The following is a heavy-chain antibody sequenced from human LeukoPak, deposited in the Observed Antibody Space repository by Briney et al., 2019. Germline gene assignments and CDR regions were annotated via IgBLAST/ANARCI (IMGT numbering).Heavy chain of an antibody. CDR1: GYTFTSYD. D-gene: IGHD6-19*01. J-gene: IGHJ3*02. Sequence: ASVKVSCKASGYTFTSYDINWVRQATGQGLEWMGWMNPNSGNTGYAQKFQGRVTMTRNTSISTAYMELSSLRSEDTAVYYCARGQNEDKYSSGWYGALWAFDIWGQGTMVTVSS. V-gene: IGHV1-8*01. CDR2: MNPNSGNT. CDR3: ARGQNEDKYSSGWYGALWAFDI.